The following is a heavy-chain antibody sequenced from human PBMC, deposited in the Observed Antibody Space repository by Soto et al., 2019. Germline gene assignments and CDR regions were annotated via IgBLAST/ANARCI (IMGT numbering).Heavy chain of an antibody. Sequence: EVQLVESGGGLVQPGGSLKLSCAASGFTFSGSAMHWVRQASGKGLEWVGRIRSKANSYATAYAASVKGRFTISRDDSKNPAYLQMNSLKTEDTAVYYCTRAWSGYYTGGVYYGMDVWGQGTTVTVSS. J-gene: IGHJ6*02. CDR3: TRAWSGYYTGGVYYGMDV. V-gene: IGHV3-73*01. D-gene: IGHD3-3*01. CDR2: IRSKANSYAT. CDR1: GFTFSGSA.